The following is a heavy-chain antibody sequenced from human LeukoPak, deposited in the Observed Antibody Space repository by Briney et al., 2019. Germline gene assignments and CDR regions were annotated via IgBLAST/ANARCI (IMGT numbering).Heavy chain of an antibody. CDR3: ARVVRGACGY. CDR2: IYYSGST. CDR1: GGSISSYY. Sequence: SETLSLTCTVSGGSISSYYWSWIRQPPGKGLEWIGYIYYSGSTNYNPSLKSRVTISVDTSKNQFSLKLSSVTAADTAVYYCARVVRGACGYWGQGTLVTVSS. D-gene: IGHD3-10*01. V-gene: IGHV4-59*01. J-gene: IGHJ4*02.